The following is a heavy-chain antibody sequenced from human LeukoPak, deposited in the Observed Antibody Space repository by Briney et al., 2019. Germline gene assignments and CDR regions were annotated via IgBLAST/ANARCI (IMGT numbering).Heavy chain of an antibody. CDR2: IYYSGST. J-gene: IGHJ4*02. CDR1: GGSISSYY. CDR3: ARHVRAKSRPFDY. V-gene: IGHV4-59*08. Sequence: PSETLSLTCTVSGGSISSYYWSWIRQPPGKGLEWIGYIYYSGSTNYNPSLKSRVTISVDTSKNQFSLKLSSVTAADTAVYYCARHVRAKSRPFDYWGQGTLVTVSS.